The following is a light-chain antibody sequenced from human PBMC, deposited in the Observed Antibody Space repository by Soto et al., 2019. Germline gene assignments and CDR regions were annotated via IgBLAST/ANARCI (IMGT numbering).Light chain of an antibody. CDR3: QQYENLPP. CDR1: QSISIW. J-gene: IGKJ5*01. V-gene: IGKV1-5*03. Sequence: IQVTLSPSTLAVSIGDGVTITIWSRQSISIWLAWYQQKPVKAPKILIYKASSLESGVPSMFSGSGSGTEFTLTISRLQADDLAAYYCQQYENLPPFGQGTRLEIK. CDR2: KAS.